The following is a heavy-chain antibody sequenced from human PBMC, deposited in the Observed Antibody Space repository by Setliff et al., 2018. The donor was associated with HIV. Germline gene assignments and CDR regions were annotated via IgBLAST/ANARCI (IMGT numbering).Heavy chain of an antibody. CDR1: GYSLTDFS. CDR3: ARGAYYSGSGNYYNPYDAFDI. V-gene: IGHV1-2*02. J-gene: IGHJ3*02. CDR2: ISAYNGNT. Sequence: ASVKVSCKFSGYSLTDFSIHWVRQAPGKGLEWMGWISAYNGNTNYAQKLQGRVTMTRDTSVSTAYMELTRLRSDDTAVYYCARGAYYSGSGNYYNPYDAFDIWGQGTMVTVSS. D-gene: IGHD3-10*01.